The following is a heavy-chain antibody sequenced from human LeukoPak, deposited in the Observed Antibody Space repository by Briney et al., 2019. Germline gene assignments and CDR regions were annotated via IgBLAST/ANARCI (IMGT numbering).Heavy chain of an antibody. CDR3: ARDPDFWSGYYGDY. J-gene: IGHJ4*02. CDR2: IKQDGSEK. Sequence: GGSLRLSCAASGFTFSSYWTSWVRQAPGKGLEWVANIKQDGSEKYYVDSVKGRFTISRDNAKNSLYLQMNSLRAEDTAVYYCARDPDFWSGYYGDYWGQGTLVTVSS. CDR1: GFTFSSYW. D-gene: IGHD3-3*01. V-gene: IGHV3-7*01.